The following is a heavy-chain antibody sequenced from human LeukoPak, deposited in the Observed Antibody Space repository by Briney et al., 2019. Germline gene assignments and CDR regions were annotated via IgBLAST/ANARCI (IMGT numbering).Heavy chain of an antibody. CDR2: INKDGGEK. Sequence: GGSLRLSCAASGFTFSSYWMSWVRQAPGKGLEWVANINKDGGEKYYVDSVKGRFTISRDNAKNSLYLQTNSLRADDTAVYYCVKDSPPRYSGSPPAYWGQGTLVTVSS. D-gene: IGHD1-26*01. CDR1: GFTFSSYW. V-gene: IGHV3-7*03. CDR3: VKDSPPRYSGSPPAY. J-gene: IGHJ4*02.